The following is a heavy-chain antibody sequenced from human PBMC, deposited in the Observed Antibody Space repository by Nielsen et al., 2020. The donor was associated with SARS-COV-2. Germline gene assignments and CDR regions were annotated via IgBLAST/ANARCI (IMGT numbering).Heavy chain of an antibody. J-gene: IGHJ4*02. CDR3: VRDRDGKDY. Sequence: GGSLRLSCAASGFNFKNSWMGWVRQAPGKGLEWWANINPGGSEKYYLDSLRGRFTISRDNAKNSLSLQMSSLRVDDTAVYYCVRDRDGKDYWGQGTLVTVSS. CDR1: GFNFKNSW. V-gene: IGHV3-7*03. CDR2: INPGGSEK. D-gene: IGHD2-21*02.